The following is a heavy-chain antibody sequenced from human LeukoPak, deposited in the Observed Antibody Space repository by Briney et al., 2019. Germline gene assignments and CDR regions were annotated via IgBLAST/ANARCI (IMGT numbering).Heavy chain of an antibody. J-gene: IGHJ6*03. D-gene: IGHD6-13*01. CDR1: GVTFNSYA. CDR3: AGSNWPYYYYYMDV. CDR2: ISGSGGST. V-gene: IGHV3-23*01. Sequence: PGGSLRLSCAASGVTFNSYAMNWVRQAPGKGLEWVSAISGSGGSTYYADSVKGRFTISGDNSKNTLYLQMSGLRAGGTAVYYCAGSNWPYYYYYMDVWGKGTTVTVSS.